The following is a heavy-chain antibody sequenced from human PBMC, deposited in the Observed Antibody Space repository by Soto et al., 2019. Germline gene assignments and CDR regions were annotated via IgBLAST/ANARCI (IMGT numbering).Heavy chain of an antibody. CDR3: ARGYDYDYVWGSYRYLFDY. CDR2: INPNSGGT. Sequence: ASVKVSCKASGYTFTGYYMHWVRQAPGQGLEWMGWINPNSGGTNYAQKFQGWVTMTRDTSISTDYTELSRLRSDDTAVYYCARGYDYDYVWGSYRYLFDYWGQGTLVTSPQ. CDR1: GYTFTGYY. D-gene: IGHD3-16*02. J-gene: IGHJ4*02. V-gene: IGHV1-2*04.